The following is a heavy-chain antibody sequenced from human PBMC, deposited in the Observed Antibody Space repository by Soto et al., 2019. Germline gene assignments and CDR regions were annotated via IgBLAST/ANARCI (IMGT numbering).Heavy chain of an antibody. Sequence: GGSLRLSCKASGLTFSSHDLHWVRQAPGKGLQWVAVVSHDGGQKFHTDSVKGRFTISRDNSHSTLFLEMTSLRPEDTAVYFCAKLAPASIFPHDYWGHGTLVTVSS. J-gene: IGHJ4*01. CDR3: AKLAPASIFPHDY. CDR2: VSHDGGQK. CDR1: GLTFSSHD. D-gene: IGHD2-2*01. V-gene: IGHV3-30*18.